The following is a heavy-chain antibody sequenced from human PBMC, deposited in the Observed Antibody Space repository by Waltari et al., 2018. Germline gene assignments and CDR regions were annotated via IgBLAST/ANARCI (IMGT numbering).Heavy chain of an antibody. V-gene: IGHV4-39*01. Sequence: QLQLQESGPGLVKPSETLSLTCTVSGGSISSSSYYWGWIRQPPGKGLEWIGSIYYSGSTYYNPSLKSRVTISVDTSKNQFSLNLRSVTTDDTALYYCARSARNPWRGDYFDHWGQGALVTVSS. CDR3: ARSARNPWRGDYFDH. D-gene: IGHD3-10*01. CDR2: IYYSGST. J-gene: IGHJ4*02. CDR1: GGSISSSSYY.